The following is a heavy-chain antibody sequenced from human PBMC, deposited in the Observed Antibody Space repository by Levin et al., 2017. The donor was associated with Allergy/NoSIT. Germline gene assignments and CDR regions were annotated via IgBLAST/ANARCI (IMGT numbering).Heavy chain of an antibody. Sequence: SVKVSCKASGGTFSSYAISWVRQAPGQGLEWMGRIIPILGIANYAQKFQGRVTITADKSTSTAYMELSSLRSGDTAVYYCARGDTMVRGESYYYYMDVWGKGTTVTVSS. D-gene: IGHD3-10*01. J-gene: IGHJ6*03. CDR3: ARGDTMVRGESYYYYMDV. CDR1: GGTFSSYA. CDR2: IIPILGIA. V-gene: IGHV1-69*04.